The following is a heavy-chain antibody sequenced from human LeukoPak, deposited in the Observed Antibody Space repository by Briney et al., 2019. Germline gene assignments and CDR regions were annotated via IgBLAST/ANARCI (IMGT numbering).Heavy chain of an antibody. J-gene: IGHJ4*02. CDR3: ARDGDGRYYYDSSGYEY. Sequence: SETLSLTCTVSGGSISSSSYYWGWIRQPPGKGLEWIGSIYYSGSTYYNPSLKSRVTISVDTSKNQFSLKLSSVTAADTAVYYCARDGDGRYYYDSSGYEYWGQGTLVTVSS. CDR2: IYYSGST. CDR1: GGSISSSSYY. V-gene: IGHV4-39*07. D-gene: IGHD3-22*01.